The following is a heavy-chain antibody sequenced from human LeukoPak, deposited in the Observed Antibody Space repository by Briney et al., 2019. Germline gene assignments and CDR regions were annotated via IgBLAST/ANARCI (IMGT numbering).Heavy chain of an antibody. J-gene: IGHJ4*02. CDR1: GASVSSGGYY. Sequence: SETLSLTCTVSGASVSSGGYYWSWIRQPPGKGPEWIGYIYYSGSTNYNPSLKSRVTISVDTSKNQFSLKLSSVTAADTAVYYCARDGIAATGYFDYWGQGTPVTVSS. CDR3: ARDGIAATGYFDY. CDR2: IYYSGST. V-gene: IGHV4-61*08. D-gene: IGHD6-13*01.